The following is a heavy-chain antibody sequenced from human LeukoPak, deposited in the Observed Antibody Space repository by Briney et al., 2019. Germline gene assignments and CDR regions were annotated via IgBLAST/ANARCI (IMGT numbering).Heavy chain of an antibody. V-gene: IGHV3-9*01. CDR2: ISWNSGSI. J-gene: IGHJ3*02. CDR3: AGGGYCGGDCHHAFDI. Sequence: GGSLRPSCAASGFAFDDYAMHWVRQAPGKGLEWVSGISWNSGSIGYAGSVKGRFTFSRDNAKNSLYLQMNSLRAEDTAVYYCAGGGYCGGDCHHAFDIWGQGTMVTVSS. CDR1: GFAFDDYA. D-gene: IGHD2-21*02.